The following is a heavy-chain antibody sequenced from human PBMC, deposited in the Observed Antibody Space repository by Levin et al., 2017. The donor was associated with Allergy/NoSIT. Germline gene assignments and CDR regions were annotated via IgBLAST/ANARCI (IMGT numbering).Heavy chain of an antibody. CDR1: GFTFSSYS. CDR3: ARARAVGPPGIAAAVDY. J-gene: IGHJ4*02. V-gene: IGHV3-21*01. Sequence: GGSLRLSCAASGFTFSSYSMNWVRQAPGKGLEWVSSISSSSSYIYYADSVKGRFTISRDNAKNSLYLQMNSLRAEDTAVYYCARARAVGPPGIAAAVDYWGQGTLVTVSS. D-gene: IGHD6-13*01. CDR2: ISSSSSYI.